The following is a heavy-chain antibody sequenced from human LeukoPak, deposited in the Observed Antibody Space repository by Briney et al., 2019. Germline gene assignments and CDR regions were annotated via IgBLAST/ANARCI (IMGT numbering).Heavy chain of an antibody. V-gene: IGHV1-8*01. CDR1: GYTFTSYD. Sequence: GSVKVSCKASGYTFTSYDINWVRQATGQGLEWMGWMNPNSGNTGYAQKFQGRVTMTRNTSISTAYMELSSLRSEDTAVYYCARVDFWSGYYTRGDYWGQGTLVTVSS. J-gene: IGHJ4*02. CDR3: ARVDFWSGYYTRGDY. D-gene: IGHD3-3*01. CDR2: MNPNSGNT.